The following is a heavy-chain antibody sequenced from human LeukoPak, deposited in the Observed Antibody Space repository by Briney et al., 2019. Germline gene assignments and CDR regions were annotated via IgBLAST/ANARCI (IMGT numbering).Heavy chain of an antibody. CDR3: ASGYYGRDH. CDR1: GFAFSNYW. Sequence: GGSLILSCAASGFAFSNYWMTWARQAPGKGLEWVANINQDGSEKYYVDSVKGRFTISRDNAENSLYLQMYSLRAEDTAVYYCASGYYGRDHWGQGTLVTVSS. CDR2: INQDGSEK. V-gene: IGHV3-7*02. J-gene: IGHJ4*02. D-gene: IGHD3-10*01.